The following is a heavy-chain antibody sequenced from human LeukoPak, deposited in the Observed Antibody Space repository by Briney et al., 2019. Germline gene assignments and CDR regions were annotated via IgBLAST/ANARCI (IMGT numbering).Heavy chain of an antibody. J-gene: IGHJ5*02. Sequence: ASVKVSCKASGYTFTSYDINWVRQATGQGLEWMGWMNPNSGNTGYAQKFQGRVTMTRNISISTAYMELSSLRSEDTAVYYCARAGCSSTSCYSMAWFDPWGQGTLVTVSS. CDR2: MNPNSGNT. D-gene: IGHD2-2*01. V-gene: IGHV1-8*01. CDR3: ARAGCSSTSCYSMAWFDP. CDR1: GYTFTSYD.